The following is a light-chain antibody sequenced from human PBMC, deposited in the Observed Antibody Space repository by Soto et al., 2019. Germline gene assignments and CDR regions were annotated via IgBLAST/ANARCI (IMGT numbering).Light chain of an antibody. J-gene: IGLJ2*01. Sequence: QAVVTQPASVSGSPGQSITISCTGTSSDVGGYNFVSWYQQHPAKAPKLMIYEVSNRPSGVSNRFSGSKSGNTASLTISGLQAEDEADYYCSSYTSGSTVVFGGGTKLTVL. CDR1: SSDVGGYNF. CDR2: EVS. CDR3: SSYTSGSTVV. V-gene: IGLV2-14*01.